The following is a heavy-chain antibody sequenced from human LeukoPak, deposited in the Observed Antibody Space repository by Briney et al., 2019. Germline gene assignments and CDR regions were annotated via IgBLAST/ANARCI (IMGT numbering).Heavy chain of an antibody. CDR3: AKDLNSSGAFDY. CDR2: IPHDGSNK. Sequence: PGGSLRLSCAASGFTFSRSGMHWVRQAPGKGLEWVAYIPHDGSNKYYADSVKGRFTISRDNSKNTLYLQMNSLRAEDTAVYYCAKDLNSSGAFDYWGQGTLVTVSS. J-gene: IGHJ4*02. V-gene: IGHV3-30*02. D-gene: IGHD6-19*01. CDR1: GFTFSRSG.